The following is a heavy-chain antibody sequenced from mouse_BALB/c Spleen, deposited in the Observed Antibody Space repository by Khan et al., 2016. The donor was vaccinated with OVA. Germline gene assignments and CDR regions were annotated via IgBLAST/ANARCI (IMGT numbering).Heavy chain of an antibody. CDR1: GFSLTNYG. V-gene: IGHV2-6-1*01. J-gene: IGHJ4*01. Sequence: QVQLKESGPGLAAPSQSLSITCTISGFSLTNYGVHWVRQPPGKGLEWLVVIWSDGSTTYNSALKSRLTITKHNSQSQVFLKMNSLQTDDTAVYFCARQPYYHYNIMDYWGQGTSVTVSA. CDR2: IWSDGST. D-gene: IGHD2-10*01. CDR3: ARQPYYHYNIMDY.